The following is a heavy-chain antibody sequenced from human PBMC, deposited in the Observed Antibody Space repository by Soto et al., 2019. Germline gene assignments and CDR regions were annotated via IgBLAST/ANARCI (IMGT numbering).Heavy chain of an antibody. V-gene: IGHV1-69*13. Sequence: GASVKVSCKASGGTFSSYAISWVRQAPGQGLEWMGGIIPIFGTANYAQKFQGRVTITADESTSTAYMELSSLRSEDTAVYYCAGNMYYYDSSGYPRDYYYYGMDVWGQGTTVTVSS. J-gene: IGHJ6*02. D-gene: IGHD3-22*01. CDR1: GGTFSSYA. CDR2: IIPIFGTA. CDR3: AGNMYYYDSSGYPRDYYYYGMDV.